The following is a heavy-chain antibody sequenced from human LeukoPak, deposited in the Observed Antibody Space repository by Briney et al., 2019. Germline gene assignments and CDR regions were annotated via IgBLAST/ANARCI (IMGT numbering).Heavy chain of an antibody. CDR3: ATGQGRWVFDY. J-gene: IGHJ4*02. V-gene: IGHV3-23*01. D-gene: IGHD4-23*01. CDR2: ISGSGGST. Sequence: GGSLRLSCAASGFTFSSYAMSWVRRAPGKGLEWVSAISGSGGSTYYADSVKGRFTISRDNSKNTLYLQMNSLRAEDTAVYYCATGQGRWVFDYWGQGTLVTVSS. CDR1: GFTFSSYA.